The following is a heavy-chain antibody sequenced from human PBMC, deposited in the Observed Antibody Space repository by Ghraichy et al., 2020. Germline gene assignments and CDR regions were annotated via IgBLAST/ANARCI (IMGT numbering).Heavy chain of an antibody. J-gene: IGHJ4*02. V-gene: IGHV3-7*01. D-gene: IGHD3-10*02. CDR1: GFTFSSYW. CDR3: ARRAKPATAMLGGIDY. CDR2: IKQDGSEK. Sequence: GESLNISCAASGFTFSSYWMSWVRQAPGKGLEWVANIKQDGSEKYYVDSVKGRFTISRDNAENSLYPQMNSLRAEDTAVYYCARRAKPATAMLGGIDYWGQGTLVTVSS.